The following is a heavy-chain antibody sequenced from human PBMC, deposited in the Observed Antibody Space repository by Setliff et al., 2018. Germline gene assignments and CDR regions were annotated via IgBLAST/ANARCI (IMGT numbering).Heavy chain of an antibody. CDR1: GFTFNSFW. V-gene: IGHV3-7*03. CDR3: AGWLRWSFDY. Sequence: PGGSLRLSCAASGFTFNSFWMGWVRQAPGKGLEWVANIKQDGSDKYNVDSAKGRFTISIDNARNSLYLQMDSLRADDTAVYYCAGWLRWSFDYWGQGTLVTVSS. J-gene: IGHJ4*02. D-gene: IGHD4-17*01. CDR2: IKQDGSDK.